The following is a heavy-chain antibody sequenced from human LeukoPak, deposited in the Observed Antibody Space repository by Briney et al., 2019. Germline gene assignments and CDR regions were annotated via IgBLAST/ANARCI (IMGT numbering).Heavy chain of an antibody. CDR3: ARDQFGMVSFDI. Sequence: SQTLSLTCTVSGGSISSGTYYWSWIRQPPGKGLEWIGYIYYSGSTNYNPSLKSRVTISVDTSKNQFSLKLSSVTAADTAVYYCARDQFGMVSFDIWGQGTMVTVSS. D-gene: IGHD3-10*01. CDR2: IYYSGST. J-gene: IGHJ3*02. CDR1: GGSISSGTYY. V-gene: IGHV4-61*01.